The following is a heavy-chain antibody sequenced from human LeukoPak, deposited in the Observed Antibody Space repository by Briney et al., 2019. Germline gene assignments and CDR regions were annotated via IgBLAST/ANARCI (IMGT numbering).Heavy chain of an antibody. CDR3: ARGGTMVRGVRTTRAFDI. CDR1: GGSVSRYY. D-gene: IGHD3-10*01. V-gene: IGHV4-34*01. J-gene: IGHJ3*02. CDR2: INHSGST. Sequence: PSETLSLTCIVSGGSVSRYYWSWIRQPPGKGLEWIGEINHSGSTNYNPSLKSRVTISVDTSKNQFSLNLSSVTAAETAVYYCARGGTMVRGVRTTRAFDIWGQGTMVTVSS.